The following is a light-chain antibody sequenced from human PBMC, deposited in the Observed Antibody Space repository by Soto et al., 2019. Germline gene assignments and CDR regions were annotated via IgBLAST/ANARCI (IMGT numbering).Light chain of an antibody. CDR3: QQYYITFLT. V-gene: IGKV4-1*01. Sequence: DIVMTQSPDSLAVSLGERATINCKSSQSVLYSSNNKNYLAWYQQKPGQPPKLLIYWASTRESGVPDRFSGSGSGADFTLTISSLQAEDVAVYYCQQYYITFLTFGGGTKVEIK. J-gene: IGKJ4*01. CDR2: WAS. CDR1: QSVLYSSNNKNY.